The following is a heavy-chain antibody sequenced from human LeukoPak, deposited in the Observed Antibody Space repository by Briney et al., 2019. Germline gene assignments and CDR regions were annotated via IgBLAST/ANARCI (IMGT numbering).Heavy chain of an antibody. V-gene: IGHV4-61*02. CDR3: AREDIYDYVWGSYRLH. CDR2: IYTSGST. Sequence: PSETLSLTCTVSGGSISSGSYYWSWIRQPAGKGLEWFGRIYTSGSTNYNPSLKSRVTISVDTSKNQFSLKLSSVTAADTAVYYCAREDIYDYVWGSYRLHWGQGTLVTVSS. CDR1: GGSISSGSYY. J-gene: IGHJ4*02. D-gene: IGHD3-16*02.